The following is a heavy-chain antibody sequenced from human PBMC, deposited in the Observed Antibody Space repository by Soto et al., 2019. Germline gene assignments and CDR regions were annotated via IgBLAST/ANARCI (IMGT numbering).Heavy chain of an antibody. V-gene: IGHV1-69*13. D-gene: IGHD3-3*01. CDR2: IIPIFGTA. CDR1: GGTFSSYA. J-gene: IGHJ5*02. Sequence: SVKVSCKASGGTFSSYAISWVRRAPGQGLEWMGGIIPIFGTANYAQKFQGRVTITADESTSTAYMELSSLRSEDTAVYYCARARSSIFDWFDPWGQGTLVTVSS. CDR3: ARARSSIFDWFDP.